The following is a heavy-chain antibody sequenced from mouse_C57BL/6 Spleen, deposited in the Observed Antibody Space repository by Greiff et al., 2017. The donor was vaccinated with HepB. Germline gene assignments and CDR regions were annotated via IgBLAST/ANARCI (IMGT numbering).Heavy chain of an antibody. Sequence: QVQLQQPGAELVMPGASVKLSCKASGYTFTSYWMHWVKQRPGQGLEWIGEIDPSDSYTNYNQKFKGKSTLTVDKSSSTAYMQLSSLTSEDSAVYYCARGRNYLYGEGWYFDVWGTGTTVTVSS. CDR1: GYTFTSYW. CDR2: IDPSDSYT. J-gene: IGHJ1*03. D-gene: IGHD1-1*01. CDR3: ARGRNYLYGEGWYFDV. V-gene: IGHV1-69*01.